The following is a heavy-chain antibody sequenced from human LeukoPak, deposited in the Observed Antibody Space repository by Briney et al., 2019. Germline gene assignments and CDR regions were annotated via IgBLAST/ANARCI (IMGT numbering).Heavy chain of an antibody. J-gene: IGHJ4*02. V-gene: IGHV1-69*02. D-gene: IGHD3-10*01. Sequence: SVKVSCKASGGTFSSYTISWVRQAPGQGLEWMGRIIPILGIANYAQKFQGRVTITADKSTSTAYMVLRSLRSEDTAVYYCARAEKEVRGVSLDYWGQGTLVTVSS. CDR1: GGTFSSYT. CDR3: ARAEKEVRGVSLDY. CDR2: IIPILGIA.